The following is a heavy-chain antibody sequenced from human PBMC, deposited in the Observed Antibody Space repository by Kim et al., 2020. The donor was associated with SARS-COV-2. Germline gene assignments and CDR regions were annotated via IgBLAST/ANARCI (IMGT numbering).Heavy chain of an antibody. V-gene: IGHV4-59*01. J-gene: IGHJ4*02. D-gene: IGHD3-10*01. CDR3: ARVSLLWFGEFIDY. Sequence: NPYLKSRVNISVDTSKNQFSLKLSAVTAADTAVYYCARVSLLWFGEFIDYWGQGTLVTVSS.